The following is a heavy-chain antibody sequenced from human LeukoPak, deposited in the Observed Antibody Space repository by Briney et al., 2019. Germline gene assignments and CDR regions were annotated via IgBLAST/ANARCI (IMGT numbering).Heavy chain of an antibody. V-gene: IGHV4-38-2*01. Sequence: PSETLSLTCAVSGYSISGGYYWGWIRQPPGKGLEWIGTIYYSGSTYYNPSLKSRVTISVDTSKNHFSLKVRSVTATDTAMYYCARHGALCTGGSCTRFDPWGQGTLVTVSS. CDR3: ARHGALCTGGSCTRFDP. CDR1: GYSISGGYY. D-gene: IGHD2-15*01. J-gene: IGHJ5*02. CDR2: IYYSGST.